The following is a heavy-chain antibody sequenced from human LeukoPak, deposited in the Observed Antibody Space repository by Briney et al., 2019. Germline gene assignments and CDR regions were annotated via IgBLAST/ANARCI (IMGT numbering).Heavy chain of an antibody. CDR1: GFTFVNDA. CDR3: AKQSSGSCYSGAVF. J-gene: IGHJ4*02. Sequence: GGSLRLSCAASGFTFVNDAMTWVHQTPEKGLEWVSSICGAGNSYYADSVKGRFTISRDNSRDTLYLQMNSLRAEDTAIYYCAKQSSGSCYSGAVFWGQGALVTVSS. CDR2: ICGAGNS. D-gene: IGHD2-15*01. V-gene: IGHV3-23*01.